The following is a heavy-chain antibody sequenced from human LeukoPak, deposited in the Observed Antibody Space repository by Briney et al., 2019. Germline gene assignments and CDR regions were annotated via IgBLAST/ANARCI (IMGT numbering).Heavy chain of an antibody. D-gene: IGHD3-3*01. CDR3: ARGLTSIYIRFLTWFDP. CDR2: INSDGSST. CDR1: GFTFSSYW. J-gene: IGHJ5*02. Sequence: GGSLRLSCAASGFTFSSYWMHWVRQAPGKGLVWVSRINSDGSSTSYADSVKGRFTISRDDAKNTLYLQMNSLRAADTAVYYCARGLTSIYIRFLTWFDPWGQGTLVTVSS. V-gene: IGHV3-74*01.